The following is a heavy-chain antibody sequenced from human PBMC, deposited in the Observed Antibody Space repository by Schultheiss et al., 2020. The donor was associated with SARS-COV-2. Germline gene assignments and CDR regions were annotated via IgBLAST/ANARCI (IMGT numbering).Heavy chain of an antibody. J-gene: IGHJ4*02. CDR2: IYHSGST. CDR1: GGSINSYY. D-gene: IGHD4-23*01. CDR3: ARDYGGNSKTFDY. V-gene: IGHV4-59*12. Sequence: SETLSLTCTVSGGSINSYYWSWIRQPPGKGLEWIGSIYHSGSTYYNPSLKSRVTISVDTSKNQFSLKLSSVTAADTAVYYCARDYGGNSKTFDYWGQGTLVTVSS.